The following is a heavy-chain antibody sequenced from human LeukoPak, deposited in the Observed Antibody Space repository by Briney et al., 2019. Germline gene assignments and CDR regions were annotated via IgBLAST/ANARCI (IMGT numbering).Heavy chain of an antibody. CDR1: GFTFDDYA. CDR3: AKSSYSYSSVWYRN. D-gene: IGHD6-19*01. J-gene: IGHJ4*02. CDR2: ISWNRGSK. V-gene: IGHV3-9*01. Sequence: GGSLRLSCAASGFTFDDYARHWVRQAPGKGLEWVSDISWNRGSKGYADSVKGRFTISRDKAKNSLYLQMNSLRAEATALYYCAKSSYSYSSVWYRNWGQGTLVTVSS.